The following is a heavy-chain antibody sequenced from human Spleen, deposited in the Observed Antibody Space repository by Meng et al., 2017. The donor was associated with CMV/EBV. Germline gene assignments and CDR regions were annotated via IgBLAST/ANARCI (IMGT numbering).Heavy chain of an antibody. Sequence: ASVKVSCKASGYTFSTYDVNWVRQATGQGLEWMGWINSDSAATNHAQKFQGRVTMTRDTSISTVYMELSRLRSDDTAVYYCARHGVNSAGPLNYYGMDVWGQGTTVTVSS. J-gene: IGHJ6*02. D-gene: IGHD3-10*01. CDR1: GYTFSTYD. CDR2: INSDSAAT. CDR3: ARHGVNSAGPLNYYGMDV. V-gene: IGHV1-2*02.